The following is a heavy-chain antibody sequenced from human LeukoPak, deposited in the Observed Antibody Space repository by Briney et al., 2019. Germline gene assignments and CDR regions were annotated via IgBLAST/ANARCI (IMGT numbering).Heavy chain of an antibody. CDR2: IYSGSTYI. D-gene: IGHD5/OR15-5a*01. CDR1: GFTFSRYF. Sequence: GESLRLSCVTSGFTFSRYFMNWVRQAPGQGLKWVSSIYSGSTYIHYADSVKGRFTISSDNARNSLYPQMDSLRPEDTATYCCECPPGAPNSDPWGQGTLVIVS. J-gene: IGHJ5*02. CDR3: ECPPGAPNSDP. V-gene: IGHV3-21*06.